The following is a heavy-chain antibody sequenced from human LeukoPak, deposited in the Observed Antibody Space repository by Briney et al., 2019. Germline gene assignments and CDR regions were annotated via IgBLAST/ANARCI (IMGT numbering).Heavy chain of an antibody. V-gene: IGHV3-23*01. J-gene: IGHJ5*02. CDR2: ISGSVGST. CDR3: AKNGEVLSWFDP. CDR1: GFTFTSYA. D-gene: IGHD3-10*01. Sequence: PGGSLRLSCAASGFTFTSYAMSWVRQAPGKGLEWVSTISGSVGSTYYADSVKGRFTISRDNSKNTLYLQMNSLRAEDTAVYSCAKNGEVLSWFDPWGQGTLVTVSS.